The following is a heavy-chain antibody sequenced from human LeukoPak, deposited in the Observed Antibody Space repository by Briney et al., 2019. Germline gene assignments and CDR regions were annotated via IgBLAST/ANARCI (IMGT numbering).Heavy chain of an antibody. V-gene: IGHV3-30*02. CDR2: IRYDGSNK. Sequence: GGSLRLSCAASGFTFSSYGMHWVRQAPGKGLEWVAFIRYDGSNKYYADSVKGRFTISRDNSKNTLYLQMNSLRAEDTAVYYCAKDPSMATTYFDYWGQGTLVTVSS. CDR1: GFTFSSYG. D-gene: IGHD5-24*01. CDR3: AKDPSMATTYFDY. J-gene: IGHJ4*02.